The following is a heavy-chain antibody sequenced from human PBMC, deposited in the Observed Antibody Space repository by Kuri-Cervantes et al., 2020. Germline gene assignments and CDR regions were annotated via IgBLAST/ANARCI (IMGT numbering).Heavy chain of an antibody. J-gene: IGHJ4*02. CDR1: GFTFSSYA. CDR2: ISYDGSNK. V-gene: IGHV3-30-3*01. CDR3: ASGYYYNSSGYFDY. Sequence: GGSLRLSCAASGFTFSSYAMHWVRQAPGKGLEWVAVISYDGSNKYYADSVKGRFTISRDNSENTLYLQMNSLRAEDTAVYYCASGYYYNSSGYFDYWGQGTLVTVSS. D-gene: IGHD3-22*01.